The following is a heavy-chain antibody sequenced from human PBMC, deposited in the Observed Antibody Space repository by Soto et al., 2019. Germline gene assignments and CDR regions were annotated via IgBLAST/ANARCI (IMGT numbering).Heavy chain of an antibody. J-gene: IGHJ6*02. CDR3: ARVPRGVYYGMDV. CDR2: INPNSGTT. Sequence: QVQLVQSGAEVKKPGASVKVSCKASGYTFTDYYMHWVRQAPGQRLEWMGWINPNSGTTNYAQKFQGWVTMTRDTSITTVYMEVSRLRSDATDVYYCARVPRGVYYGMDVWGQGTTVTVSS. CDR1: GYTFTDYY. V-gene: IGHV1-2*04. D-gene: IGHD3-10*01.